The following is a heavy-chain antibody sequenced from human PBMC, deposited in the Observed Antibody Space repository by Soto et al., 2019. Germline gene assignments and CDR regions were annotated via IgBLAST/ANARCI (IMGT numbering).Heavy chain of an antibody. V-gene: IGHV3-30*18. D-gene: IGHD5-12*01. Sequence: GALRLSCAAAGFTFSSYGMHWVRQAPGKGLEWVAVISYDGSNKYYADSVKGRFTISRDNSKNTLYLQMNSLRAEDTAVYYCAKDRGYSSLTGMDVWGQGTTVTVSS. CDR1: GFTFSSYG. CDR3: AKDRGYSSLTGMDV. CDR2: ISYDGSNK. J-gene: IGHJ6*02.